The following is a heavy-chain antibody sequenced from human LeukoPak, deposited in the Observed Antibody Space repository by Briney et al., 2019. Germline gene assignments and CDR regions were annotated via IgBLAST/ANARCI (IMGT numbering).Heavy chain of an antibody. D-gene: IGHD6-19*01. CDR2: IDASDSYT. CDR1: GYRFTSYW. Sequence: GESLKISCKCSGYRFTSYWISWVRQMPWKGLEGMGRIDASDSYTSYSPSLQGHVTISADKSVTTAYLQWSSLKASDTAMYYCARGTQTGDISGWHEEWGQGTLVTVSS. CDR3: ARGTQTGDISGWHEE. V-gene: IGHV5-10-1*01. J-gene: IGHJ4*02.